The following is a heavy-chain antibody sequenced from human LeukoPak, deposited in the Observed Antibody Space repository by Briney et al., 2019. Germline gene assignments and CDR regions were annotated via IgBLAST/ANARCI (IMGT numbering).Heavy chain of an antibody. D-gene: IGHD3-22*01. CDR2: IRYDGSNK. CDR1: GFTFSSYG. J-gene: IGHJ4*02. Sequence: GSLRLSCAASGFTFSSYGMHWVRQAPGKGLEWVAFIRYDGSNKYYADSVKGRFTISRDNSKNTLYLQMNSLRAEDTAVYYCAKEYYDSSGYHRGYFDYWGQGTLVTVSS. CDR3: AKEYYDSSGYHRGYFDY. V-gene: IGHV3-30*02.